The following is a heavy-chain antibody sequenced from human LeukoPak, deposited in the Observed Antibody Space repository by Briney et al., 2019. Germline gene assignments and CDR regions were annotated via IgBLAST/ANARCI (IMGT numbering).Heavy chain of an antibody. CDR2: ITSSSSYI. V-gene: IGHV3-21*01. Sequence: ETLSLTCTVSGGSISSSSYYWGWIRQPPGKGLERVSSITSSSSYIYYADSVRGRFTISRDNAKNSLYLQINSLRAEDTAVYYCARDPYTGSYVDYYYYYYMDVWGKGTTVTISS. CDR1: GGSISSSS. D-gene: IGHD1-26*01. J-gene: IGHJ6*03. CDR3: ARDPYTGSYVDYYYYYYMDV.